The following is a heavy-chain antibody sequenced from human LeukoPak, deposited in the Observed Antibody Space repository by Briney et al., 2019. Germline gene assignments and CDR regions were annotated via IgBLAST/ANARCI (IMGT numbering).Heavy chain of an antibody. V-gene: IGHV3-9*01. J-gene: IGHJ4*02. D-gene: IGHD3-10*01. CDR2: ISWNSGSI. CDR3: AKSRRHYYGSESDY. Sequence: GGSLRLSCAASGFTFDDYAMHWVRQAPGKGLEWVSGISWNSGSIGYADSVKGRFTISRDNAKNSLYLQMNSLRAEDTALYYCAKSRRHYYGSESDYWGQGTLVTVSS. CDR1: GFTFDDYA.